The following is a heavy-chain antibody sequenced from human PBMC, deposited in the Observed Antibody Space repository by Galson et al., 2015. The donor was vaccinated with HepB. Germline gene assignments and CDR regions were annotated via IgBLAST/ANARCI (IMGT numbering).Heavy chain of an antibody. J-gene: IGHJ4*02. D-gene: IGHD4-23*01. V-gene: IGHV3-48*02. CDR2: ISSSSSTI. CDR1: GFTFSSYS. Sequence: SLRLSCAASGFTFSSYSMSWVRQAPGKGLEWVSYISSSSSTIYYADSVKGRFTISRDNAKNSLYLQMNSLRDEDTAVYYCARDPLPTTVGSEDWGQGTLVTVSS. CDR3: ARDPLPTTVGSED.